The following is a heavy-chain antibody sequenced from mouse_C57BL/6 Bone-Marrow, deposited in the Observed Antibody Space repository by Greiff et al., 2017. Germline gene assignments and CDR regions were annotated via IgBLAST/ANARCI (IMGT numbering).Heavy chain of an antibody. J-gene: IGHJ1*03. CDR2: ISSGSRTI. D-gene: IGHD4-1*01. V-gene: IGHV5-17*01. CDR3: ARRTDWDWYFDV. Sequence: EVKLVESGGGLVKPGGSLKLSCAASGFTFSDYGMHWVRPAPEKGLEWVAYISSGSRTIYYADTVKGRSTISGDNATNTLFLQMTSLRSEDTAMYYCARRTDWDWYFDVWGTGTTVTVSS. CDR1: GFTFSDYG.